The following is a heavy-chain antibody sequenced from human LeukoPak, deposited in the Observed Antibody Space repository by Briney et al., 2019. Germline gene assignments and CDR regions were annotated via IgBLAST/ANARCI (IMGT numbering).Heavy chain of an antibody. Sequence: ASVKVSCKASGYTFAAYYMYWVRQAPGQGLEWMGWINPNTGGTNYAQKFQGRVTMTRDTSISTAYMELSRLRSDDTAVYYCARFYSGYGNYYYYMDVWGKGTTVTVSS. CDR1: GYTFAAYY. CDR2: INPNTGGT. V-gene: IGHV1-2*02. J-gene: IGHJ6*03. CDR3: ARFYSGYGNYYYYMDV. D-gene: IGHD5-12*01.